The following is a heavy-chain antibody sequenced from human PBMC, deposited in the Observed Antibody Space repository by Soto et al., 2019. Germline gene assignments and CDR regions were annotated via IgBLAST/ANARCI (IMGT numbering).Heavy chain of an antibody. CDR2: ISGTGGST. CDR3: ARDLIFGAAFYYYYGMDV. D-gene: IGHD3-3*01. Sequence: GGSLRLSCAASGFTFNNYALNWVRQAPGKGLEWVSSISGTGGSTFYAGSAKGRFTISRDNAKNSLYLQMNSLRAEDTAVYYCARDLIFGAAFYYYYGMDVWGQGTTVTVSS. J-gene: IGHJ6*02. V-gene: IGHV3-23*01. CDR1: GFTFNNYA.